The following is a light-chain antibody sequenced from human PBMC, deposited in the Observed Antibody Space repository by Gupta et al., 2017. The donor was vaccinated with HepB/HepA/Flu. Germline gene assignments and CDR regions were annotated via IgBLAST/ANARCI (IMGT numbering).Light chain of an antibody. Sequence: DIVMTQSPDSLAVSLGERATINCKSSQSVLLSSSNKNYLAWYQQKPGQPPKLLFYWASTREYGVPDRFSGSGSGTDFTLTISGLQAEDVAVYYCQQYSSTPFTFAPGTKVEIK. CDR2: WAS. CDR1: QSVLLSSSNKNY. CDR3: QQYSSTPFT. V-gene: IGKV4-1*01. J-gene: IGKJ3*01.